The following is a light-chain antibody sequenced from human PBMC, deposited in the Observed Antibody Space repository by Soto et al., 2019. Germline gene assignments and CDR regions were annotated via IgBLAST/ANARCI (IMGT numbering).Light chain of an antibody. Sequence: QSALTQPASVSGSPGQSITTACSGTSSDVGSYSHVAWYQQFPGKTPKLIIYEVTYRPSGVSHRFSAPKSGNTASLTISGLQAGDEADYYCISYTGSSTSYVFGTGTKVTVL. CDR3: ISYTGSSTSYV. CDR1: SSDVGSYSH. J-gene: IGLJ1*01. CDR2: EVT. V-gene: IGLV2-14*01.